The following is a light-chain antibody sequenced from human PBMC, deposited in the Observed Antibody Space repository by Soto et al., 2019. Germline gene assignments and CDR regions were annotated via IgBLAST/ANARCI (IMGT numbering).Light chain of an antibody. CDR1: QSVSSY. CDR3: QQGRT. J-gene: IGKJ3*01. Sequence: EIVLTQSPATLSLSPGERATLSCRASQSVSSYLAWYQQKPGQAPRLLIYDASNRATGIPARFSGSGSGTDFTLTISSLEPEDFAVYFWQQGRTFGPGTKVDIK. V-gene: IGKV3-11*01. CDR2: DAS.